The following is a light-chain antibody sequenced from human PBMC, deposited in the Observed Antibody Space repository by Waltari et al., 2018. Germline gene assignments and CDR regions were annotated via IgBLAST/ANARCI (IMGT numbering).Light chain of an antibody. CDR1: QSISNY. CDR3: QQYNTYSS. Sequence: DIQMTQSPSTLSASVGDRVTITCRARQSISNYLAWYQQKPGKAPNLLIYKASILKSGVSSRFSGSGSGTQFTLTISSLQPGDFATYFCQQYNTYSSFGQGTKLEIK. V-gene: IGKV1-5*03. J-gene: IGKJ2*01. CDR2: KAS.